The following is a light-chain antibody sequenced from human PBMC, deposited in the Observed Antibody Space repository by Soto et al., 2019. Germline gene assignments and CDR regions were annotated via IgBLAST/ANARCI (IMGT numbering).Light chain of an antibody. J-gene: IGLJ2*01. CDR2: EGS. CDR3: CSYASDTTVV. Sequence: QSALTQPASVSGSPGQSITISCTGTSSDVGNYNLVSWYQQHPDKAPKLMIYEGSKRPSGVSNRFSGSKSGNTASLTISGLQAEDEADYSCCSYASDTTVVFGGGTKLTVL. CDR1: SSDVGNYNL. V-gene: IGLV2-23*01.